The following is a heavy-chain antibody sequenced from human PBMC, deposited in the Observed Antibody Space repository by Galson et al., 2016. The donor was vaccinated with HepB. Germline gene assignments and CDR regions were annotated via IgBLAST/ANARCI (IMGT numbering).Heavy chain of an antibody. J-gene: IGHJ5*02. Sequence: SETLSLTCTVSGGSISTTTYYWGWIRQPPGKGLEWIGSIFYSGTTHYNPSLKSRVTMYVDTSKNQFSLKLTSVAAADPAVSYWATLTRWSPALWSWGQGTLVIVSS. CDR3: ATLTRWSPALWS. D-gene: IGHD4-23*01. CDR2: IFYSGTT. CDR1: GGSISTTTYY. V-gene: IGHV4-39*01.